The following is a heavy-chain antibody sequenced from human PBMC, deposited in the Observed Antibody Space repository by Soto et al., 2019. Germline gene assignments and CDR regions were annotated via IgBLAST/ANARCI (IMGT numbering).Heavy chain of an antibody. CDR2: TYXXRRX. CDR1: GGSISSGGYY. V-gene: IGHV4-31*03. J-gene: IGHJ5*02. CDR3: ARSIDP. Sequence: PXXTLSLTCTVSGGSISSGGYYWSWIRQQXXXXXXSXXXTYXXRRXXXXXXXNXXPNXXXDTSKNKLSLKLRSVTAADTAVYYCARSIDPWGQGTLVTVSS.